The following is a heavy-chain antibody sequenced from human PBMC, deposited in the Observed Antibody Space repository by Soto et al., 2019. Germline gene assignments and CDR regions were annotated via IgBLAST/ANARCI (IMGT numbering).Heavy chain of an antibody. CDR1: GFTFSSYA. J-gene: IGHJ4*02. V-gene: IGHV3-30-3*01. D-gene: IGHD4-4*01. CDR3: ATPRPPYSNYVRRPYFDY. Sequence: GGSLRLSCAASGFTFSSYAMHWVRQAPGKGLEWVAVISYDGSNKYYADSVKGRFTISRDNSKNTLYLQMNSLRAEDTAVYYCATPRPPYSNYVRRPYFDYWGQGTLVTVSS. CDR2: ISYDGSNK.